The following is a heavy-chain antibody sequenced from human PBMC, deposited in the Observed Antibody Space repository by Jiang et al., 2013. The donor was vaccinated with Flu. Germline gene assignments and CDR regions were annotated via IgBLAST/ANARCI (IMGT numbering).Heavy chain of an antibody. CDR1: GGSISSGGYS. Sequence: SGPGLVKPSQTLSLTCAVSGGSISSGGYSWSWIRQPPGKGLEWIGYIYHSGSTYYNPPLKSRVTISVDRSKNQFSLKLSSVTAADTAVYYCAREGDRTSGAFDIWGQGTMVTVSS. J-gene: IGHJ3*02. V-gene: IGHV4-30-2*01. D-gene: IGHD1-26*01. CDR3: AREGDRTSGAFDI. CDR2: IYHSGST.